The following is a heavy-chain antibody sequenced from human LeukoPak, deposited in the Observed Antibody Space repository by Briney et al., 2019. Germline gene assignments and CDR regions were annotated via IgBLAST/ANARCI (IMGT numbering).Heavy chain of an antibody. Sequence: GGSLRLSCAVSGFTFSGFWMSWSRQAPGKGLEWVGRIRSNSDGGTIDYAAPVKGRFTLSRDDSKTTLYLQMNSLQTEDTAVYYCATDFYDSTWGQGTLVTVSS. CDR2: IRSNSDGGTI. CDR3: ATDFYDST. J-gene: IGHJ5*02. V-gene: IGHV3-15*01. CDR1: GFTFSGFW. D-gene: IGHD3-22*01.